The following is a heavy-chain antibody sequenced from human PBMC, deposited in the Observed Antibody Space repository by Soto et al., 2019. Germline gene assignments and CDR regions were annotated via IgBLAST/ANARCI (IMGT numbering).Heavy chain of an antibody. CDR1: GFTFSSYA. Sequence: GGSLRLSCAASGFTFSSYAMSWVRQAPGKGLEWVSAISGSGGSTYYADSVKGRFTISRENSKNTLYLQMNSLRAEDTAVYYCAKDKEYYDSSGYYWPEFDYWGQGTLVTVSS. CDR2: ISGSGGST. V-gene: IGHV3-23*01. J-gene: IGHJ4*02. CDR3: AKDKEYYDSSGYYWPEFDY. D-gene: IGHD3-22*01.